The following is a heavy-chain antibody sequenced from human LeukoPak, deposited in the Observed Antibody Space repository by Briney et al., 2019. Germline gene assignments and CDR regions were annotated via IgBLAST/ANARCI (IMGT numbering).Heavy chain of an antibody. J-gene: IGHJ4*02. Sequence: PSETLSLTCTVSGGPISSSTYYWGWIRQPPGKGLEWIGSLQDSGSTYYNPSLKSRVIISVDTSKNQFSLKLSSVTASDTAVYYCARRHYSGYDVFDYWGQGTLVTVSS. CDR2: LQDSGST. D-gene: IGHD5-12*01. CDR3: ARRHYSGYDVFDY. V-gene: IGHV4-39*01. CDR1: GGPISSSTYY.